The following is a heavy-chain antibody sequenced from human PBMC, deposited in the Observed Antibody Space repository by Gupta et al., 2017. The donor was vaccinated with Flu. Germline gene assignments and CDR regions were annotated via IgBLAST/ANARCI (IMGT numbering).Heavy chain of an antibody. D-gene: IGHD3-22*01. Sequence: QVQLVQSGAEVKKPGASVKVSCKASGYTFTSYYMHWVRQGPGQGLEWMGIINPSGGSTSYAQKFQGRVTMNRDTSTSTVYMELSSLRSEDTAVYYCARDRGYYDSSGYYYAYNWFDPWGQGTLVTVSS. CDR3: ARDRGYYDSSGYYYAYNWFDP. CDR1: GYTFTSYY. V-gene: IGHV1-46*01. J-gene: IGHJ5*02. CDR2: INPSGGST.